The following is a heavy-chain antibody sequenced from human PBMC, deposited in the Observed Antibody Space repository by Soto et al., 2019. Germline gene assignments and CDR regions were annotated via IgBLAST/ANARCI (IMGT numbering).Heavy chain of an antibody. CDR2: INHSGST. V-gene: IGHV4-34*01. Sequence: SETLSLTCAVYGGSFSGYYWSWIRRPPGKGLEWIGEINHSGSTNYNPSLKSRVTISVDTSKNQFSLKLSSVTAADTAVYYCARGGGHTVTTFYYFDYWGQGTLVTVSS. D-gene: IGHD4-17*01. J-gene: IGHJ4*02. CDR3: ARGGGHTVTTFYYFDY. CDR1: GGSFSGYY.